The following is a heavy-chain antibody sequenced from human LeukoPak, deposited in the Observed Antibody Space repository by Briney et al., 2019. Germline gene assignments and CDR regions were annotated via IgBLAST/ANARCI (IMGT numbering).Heavy chain of an antibody. CDR2: ISNDGGNK. D-gene: IGHD6-13*01. V-gene: IGHV3-30*18. Sequence: GGSLRLSCAASGFTFSRYDIHWLPQAPGKGLEGVAGISNDGGNKYYAESVKGRFTISRDNSKNTLYLQMNSLRAEDTAVYYCAKDSEQLAYYFDYWGQGTLVTVSS. CDR1: GFTFSRYD. J-gene: IGHJ4*02. CDR3: AKDSEQLAYYFDY.